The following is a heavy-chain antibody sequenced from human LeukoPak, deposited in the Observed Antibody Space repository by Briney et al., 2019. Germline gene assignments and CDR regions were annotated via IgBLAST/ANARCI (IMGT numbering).Heavy chain of an antibody. J-gene: IGHJ4*02. CDR3: ARPTYSSSWYFDY. CDR1: GGSISSYY. V-gene: IGHV4-34*01. CDR2: INHNGST. D-gene: IGHD6-13*01. Sequence: SETLSLTCTVSGGSISSYYWSWIRQPPGKGLEWIGEINHNGSTNYNPSLKSRVTISVDTSKNQFSLKLSSVTAADTAVYYCARPTYSSSWYFDYWGQGTLVTVSS.